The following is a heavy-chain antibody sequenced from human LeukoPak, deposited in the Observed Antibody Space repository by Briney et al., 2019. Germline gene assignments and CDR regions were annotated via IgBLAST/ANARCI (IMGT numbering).Heavy chain of an antibody. Sequence: PGGSLRLSCAASGFTFSSYAMSWVRQAPGKGLEWVSAISGSGGSTYYADSVKGRLTISRDNSKNTLYLQMNSLRAEDTAVYYCVKDPVASAVAGTNYFDYWGQGTLVTVSS. J-gene: IGHJ4*02. CDR1: GFTFSSYA. D-gene: IGHD6-19*01. V-gene: IGHV3-23*01. CDR3: VKDPVASAVAGTNYFDY. CDR2: ISGSGGST.